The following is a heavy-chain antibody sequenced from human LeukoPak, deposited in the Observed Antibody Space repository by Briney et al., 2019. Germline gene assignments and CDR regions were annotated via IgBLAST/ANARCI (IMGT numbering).Heavy chain of an antibody. J-gene: IGHJ4*02. CDR2: IYYSGST. V-gene: IGHV4-34*01. D-gene: IGHD3-22*01. Sequence: SETLSLTCAVYGGSFSGYYWSWIRQPPGKGLEWIGSIYYSGSTYYNPSLKSRVTISVDTSKNQFSLKLSSVTAADTAVYYCARAKVNYYDSSGYYYSGPFDYWGQGTLVTVSS. CDR3: ARAKVNYYDSSGYYYSGPFDY. CDR1: GGSFSGYY.